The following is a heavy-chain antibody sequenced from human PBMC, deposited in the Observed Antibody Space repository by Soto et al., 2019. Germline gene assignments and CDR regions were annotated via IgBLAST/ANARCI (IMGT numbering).Heavy chain of an antibody. CDR3: GKEPSSTYTRGYFDS. Sequence: QVHLEESGGGVVQPGRSLRLSCAAAGFSFSTYGMHWVRQAPGKGLEWVAVISHDGGKEYYADSVKGRFTISRDSSKNTVYLQMNNVRAGDMAVYYCGKEPSSTYTRGYFDSLGLGTLVTASS. D-gene: IGHD3-22*01. CDR2: ISHDGGKE. CDR1: GFSFSTYG. J-gene: IGHJ2*01. V-gene: IGHV3-30*18.